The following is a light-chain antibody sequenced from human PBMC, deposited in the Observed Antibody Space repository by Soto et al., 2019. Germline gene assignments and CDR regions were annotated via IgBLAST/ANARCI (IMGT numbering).Light chain of an antibody. CDR3: QQRSKWPPVT. CDR1: QSVGSY. Sequence: EIVLTQSPATLSLSPGERATLSCRASQSVGSYLAWYQQKPGQAPRLLTYDASNRATGIPARFSGSGSGTDFTLTISSLEPEDFAIYYCQQRSKWPPVTFGQGTRLEIK. V-gene: IGKV3-11*01. J-gene: IGKJ5*01. CDR2: DAS.